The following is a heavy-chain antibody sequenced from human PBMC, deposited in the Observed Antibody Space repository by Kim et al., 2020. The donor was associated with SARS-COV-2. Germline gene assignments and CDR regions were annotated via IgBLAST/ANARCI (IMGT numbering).Heavy chain of an antibody. CDR3: ARDRGRISMND. D-gene: IGHD3-22*01. Sequence: TKYSQKFQGRVTITRETSARTAYMELSSLRSEDTAVYYCARDRGRISMNDWGQGTLVTVSS. J-gene: IGHJ4*02. CDR2: T. V-gene: IGHV1-3*01.